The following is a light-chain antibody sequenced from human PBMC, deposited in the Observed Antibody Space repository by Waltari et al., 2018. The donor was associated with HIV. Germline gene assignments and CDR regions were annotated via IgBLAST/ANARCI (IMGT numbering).Light chain of an antibody. V-gene: IGLV2-8*01. CDR3: SSYAGKNKLI. CDR2: EVN. J-gene: IGLJ2*01. Sequence: QSALTQPASLSGSPGQSITIPCTGTNDDLGAYDYVSWYQQQPMKAPKLMIYEVNKRPSGVPDRFFGSKSGNTASLTVSGLQAEDEAHYYCSSYAGKNKLIFGGGTKLTVL. CDR1: NDDLGAYDY.